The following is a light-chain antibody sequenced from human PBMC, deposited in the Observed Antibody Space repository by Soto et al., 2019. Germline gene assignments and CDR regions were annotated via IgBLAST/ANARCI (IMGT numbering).Light chain of an antibody. CDR3: QQYGKSPQIT. CDR1: HSVSSSY. CDR2: DAS. J-gene: IGKJ5*01. Sequence: EIVFTQSPATLSLSPGERATLSCGASHSVSSSYLAWYQQKPGLAPRLLIYDASSRATGIPDRFSGSGSGTDFSLTISRLEPEDFAVYYCQQYGKSPQITFGQGTRLEIK. V-gene: IGKV3D-20*01.